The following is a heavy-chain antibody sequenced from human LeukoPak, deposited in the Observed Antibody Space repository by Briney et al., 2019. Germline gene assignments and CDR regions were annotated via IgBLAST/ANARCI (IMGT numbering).Heavy chain of an antibody. CDR2: INPNSGGT. J-gene: IGHJ4*02. CDR3: ATDPYSSGWYGRLDY. CDR1: GYTFTGYY. D-gene: IGHD6-19*01. V-gene: IGHV1-2*02. Sequence: ASVKVSCKASGYTFTGYYMHWVRQAPGQGLEWMGWINPNSGGTNYAQKFQGRVTMTRDTSISTAYMELSSLRSEDTAVYYCATDPYSSGWYGRLDYWGQGTLVTVSS.